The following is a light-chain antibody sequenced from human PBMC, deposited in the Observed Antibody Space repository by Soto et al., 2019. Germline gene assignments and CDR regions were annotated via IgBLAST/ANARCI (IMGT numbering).Light chain of an antibody. CDR3: MQGTYWPPT. Sequence: DVVMTQSPLSLPVTLGQAASISCRSSQGLVYGDGHTYMHWFQQRPGQSPRRLIYKVSNRDSGVPDRFSGSASGTNFTLRISRLETEDVGVYYCMQGTYWPPTFGGGTKVETK. V-gene: IGKV2-30*01. J-gene: IGKJ4*01. CDR2: KVS. CDR1: QGLVYGDGHTY.